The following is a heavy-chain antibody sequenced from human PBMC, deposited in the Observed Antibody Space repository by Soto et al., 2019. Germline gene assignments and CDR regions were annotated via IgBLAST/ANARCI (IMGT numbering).Heavy chain of an antibody. CDR2: IYYSGST. CDR1: GGSINSGGYY. D-gene: IGHD3-10*01. J-gene: IGHJ4*02. Sequence: QVQLQESGPGLVKPAQTLSLTCTVSGGSINSGGYYWSWIRQHPGVGLEWIGYIYYSGSTNYNPSLKSRLTISVDTSKNQFSLELSSVTAADTAVYYCARDGWYGSGSYRFDYWGQGTLVTVSS. V-gene: IGHV4-31*03. CDR3: ARDGWYGSGSYRFDY.